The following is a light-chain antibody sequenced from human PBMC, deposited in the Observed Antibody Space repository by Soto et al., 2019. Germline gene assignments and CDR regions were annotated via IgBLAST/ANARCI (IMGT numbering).Light chain of an antibody. CDR3: SSSARSSFPYV. V-gene: IGLV2-14*03. CDR1: SSDIGAYDY. J-gene: IGLJ1*01. Sequence: QSVLTQPASVSGSPGQSITISCTGTSSDIGAYDYVSWYQQHPGKAPKLMIYDVTNRPSGVSNRFSGSKSGNTASLTISGLQTEDEADYYCSSSARSSFPYVFGTGTKVPVL. CDR2: DVT.